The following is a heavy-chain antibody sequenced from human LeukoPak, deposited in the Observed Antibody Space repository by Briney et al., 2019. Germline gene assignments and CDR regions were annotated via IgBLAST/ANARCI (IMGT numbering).Heavy chain of an antibody. Sequence: ASVKVSCKASGYTFIGYYMHWVRQAPGQGLEWMGWINPNSGGTNYAQKFQGRVTMTRDTSISTAYMELSRLRSDDTAVYYCARDARPRNYYGSGSYFPYFDYWGQGTLVTVSS. J-gene: IGHJ4*02. CDR1: GYTFIGYY. CDR2: INPNSGGT. D-gene: IGHD3-10*01. CDR3: ARDARPRNYYGSGSYFPYFDY. V-gene: IGHV1-2*02.